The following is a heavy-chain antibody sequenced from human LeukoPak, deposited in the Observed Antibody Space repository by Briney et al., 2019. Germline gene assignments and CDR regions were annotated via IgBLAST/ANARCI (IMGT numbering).Heavy chain of an antibody. J-gene: IGHJ4*02. CDR2: IYSGGTT. D-gene: IGHD1-26*01. Sequence: GGSLRLSCAASGFTVSSNDMSWVRRAPGKGLEWVSVIYSGGTTYYADSVKGRFTVSRDSSKNTLYLQMNSLRAEDTAVYYCASGGRYSGSYSVVDYWGQGTLVTVSS. CDR3: ASGGRYSGSYSVVDY. CDR1: GFTVSSND. V-gene: IGHV3-53*01.